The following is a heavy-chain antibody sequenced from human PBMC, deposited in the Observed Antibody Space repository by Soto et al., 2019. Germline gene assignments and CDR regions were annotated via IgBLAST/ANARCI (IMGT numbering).Heavy chain of an antibody. V-gene: IGHV3-48*02. Sequence: GGSLRLSCAASGFSFSDFSMNWVRQAPGKGLEWISYIRSSTTVSYADSVKGRFTISRDNAKNSLFLQMNSLRDEDTAVYYCAGDLSWAFAHWGQGALVTVSS. D-gene: IGHD6-13*01. CDR2: IRSSTTV. CDR1: GFSFSDFS. CDR3: AGDLSWAFAH. J-gene: IGHJ4*02.